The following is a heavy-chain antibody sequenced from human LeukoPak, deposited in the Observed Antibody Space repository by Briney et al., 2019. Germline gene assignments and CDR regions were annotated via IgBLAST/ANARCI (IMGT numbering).Heavy chain of an antibody. Sequence: ASVKVSCKASGYTFTGYYMHWVRQAPGQGLEWMGWINPSSGVTKYAQKFQGRVTMTRDTSISTAYMELSRLRSDDTAVYYCASELTETRYCSSTSCPTSMDVWGKGTTVTVSS. CDR2: INPSSGVT. D-gene: IGHD2-2*01. J-gene: IGHJ6*03. CDR1: GYTFTGYY. CDR3: ASELTETRYCSSTSCPTSMDV. V-gene: IGHV1-2*02.